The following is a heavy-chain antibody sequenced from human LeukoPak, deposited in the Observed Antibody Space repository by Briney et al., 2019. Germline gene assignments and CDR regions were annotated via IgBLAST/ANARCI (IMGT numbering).Heavy chain of an antibody. V-gene: IGHV4-30-2*01. D-gene: IGHD6-6*01. J-gene: IGHJ4*02. CDR3: ARGAIAALHY. CDR2: IYHSGST. CDR1: GGSISSGGYS. Sequence: SQTLSLTCAVSGGSISSGGYSWSWIRQPPGKGLEWIGYIYHSGSTYYNPSFKSRVTISVDRSKNQFSLKLSSVTAADTAVYYCARGAIAALHYWGQGTLVTVSS.